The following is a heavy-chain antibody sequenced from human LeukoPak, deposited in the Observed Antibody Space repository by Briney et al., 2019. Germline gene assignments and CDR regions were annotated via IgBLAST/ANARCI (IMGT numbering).Heavy chain of an antibody. Sequence: GGSLRLSCAASGFTVSSNYMSWVRQAPGKGLEWVSVIYSGGNTYYAGSVKGRFTISRDNSKNTVYLQMNSLRAEDTAVYYCARDGGYCSGGSCGYYYGMDVWGQGTTVTVSS. CDR2: IYSGGNT. CDR1: GFTVSSNY. D-gene: IGHD2-15*01. CDR3: ARDGGYCSGGSCGYYYGMDV. V-gene: IGHV3-53*01. J-gene: IGHJ6*02.